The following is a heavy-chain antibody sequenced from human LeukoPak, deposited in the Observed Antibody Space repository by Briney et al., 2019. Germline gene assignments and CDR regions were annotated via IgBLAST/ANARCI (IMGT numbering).Heavy chain of an antibody. J-gene: IGHJ4*02. V-gene: IGHV1-46*01. CDR3: ARDRPRSYYDSSGYYAPLAY. CDR2: INPSGGST. CDR1: GYTFTSYY. Sequence: GASVKVSCKASGYTFTSYYMQWVRQAPGQGLEWMGIINPSGGSTSYAQKFQGRVTMTRDTSTSTVYMELSSLRSEDTAMYYCARDRPRSYYDSSGYYAPLAYWGQGTLVTVSS. D-gene: IGHD3-22*01.